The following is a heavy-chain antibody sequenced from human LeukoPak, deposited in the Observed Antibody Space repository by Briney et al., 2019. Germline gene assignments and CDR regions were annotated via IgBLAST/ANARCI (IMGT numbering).Heavy chain of an antibody. Sequence: SETLSLTRTVSGDSISSSISYWGWIRQPPGKGLEWIGSIYYSGSTHYNPSLKSRVIISVDTSKNQFSLRLSSVTAADTAVYYCARNHTHEGYGYYFDYWGQGTLITVSS. CDR1: GDSISSSISY. V-gene: IGHV4-39*01. CDR3: ARNHTHEGYGYYFDY. D-gene: IGHD5-18*01. J-gene: IGHJ4*02. CDR2: IYYSGST.